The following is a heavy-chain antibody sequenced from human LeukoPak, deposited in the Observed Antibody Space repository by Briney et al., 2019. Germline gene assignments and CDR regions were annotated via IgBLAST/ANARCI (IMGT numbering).Heavy chain of an antibody. V-gene: IGHV3-23*01. Sequence: GGSLRLSCAASGFTFSSYAMSWVRQAPGKGLEWVSAISGSGGSTYYADSVKGRFTISRDNSKNTLCLQMNSLRAEDTAVYYCAKDPYGDHDGYLYFDYWGQGTLVTVSS. CDR1: GFTFSSYA. J-gene: IGHJ4*02. D-gene: IGHD4-17*01. CDR3: AKDPYGDHDGYLYFDY. CDR2: ISGSGGST.